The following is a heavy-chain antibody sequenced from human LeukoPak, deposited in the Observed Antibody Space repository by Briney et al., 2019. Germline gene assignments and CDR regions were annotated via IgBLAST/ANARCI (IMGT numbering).Heavy chain of an antibody. CDR2: ISGSGGST. CDR1: GFTFSSYA. J-gene: IGHJ6*02. D-gene: IGHD3-9*01. Sequence: PGGSLRLSCAASGFTFSSYAMSWVRQAPGKGLEWVSAISGSGGSTYYADSVKGRFTISRDNSKNTLYLQMNSLRAEDTAVYYRARDSFDYSYYYYGMDVWGQGTTVTVSS. CDR3: ARDSFDYSYYYYGMDV. V-gene: IGHV3-23*01.